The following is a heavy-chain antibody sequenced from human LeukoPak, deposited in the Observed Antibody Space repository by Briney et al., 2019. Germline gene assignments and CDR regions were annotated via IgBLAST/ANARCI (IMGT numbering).Heavy chain of an antibody. J-gene: IGHJ3*02. Sequence: GGSRRLSCLASGFTFRSFGMHWVRQAPGTGLEWVALISYDGSNKNYADSVKGRFTISRDNSKNILYLQMNSLRVEDTAVYFCARGYGGNSAAFDIWGQGTMVTVSS. CDR2: ISYDGSNK. CDR1: GFTFRSFG. CDR3: ARGYGGNSAAFDI. D-gene: IGHD4-23*01. V-gene: IGHV3-30*03.